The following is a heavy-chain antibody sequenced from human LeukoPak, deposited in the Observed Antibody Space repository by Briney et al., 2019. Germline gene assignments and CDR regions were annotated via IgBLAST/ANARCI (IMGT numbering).Heavy chain of an antibody. CDR1: GGSISSYY. CDR2: IYYSGST. Sequence: SETLSLTCTVSGGSISSYYWSWIRQPPGKGLEWIGHIYYSGSTYYNPSLKSRVTISVDTSKNQFSLKLSSVTAADTAVYYCARHGLSYYGSGSYFDYWGQGTLVTVSS. V-gene: IGHV4-59*08. J-gene: IGHJ4*02. CDR3: ARHGLSYYGSGSYFDY. D-gene: IGHD3-10*01.